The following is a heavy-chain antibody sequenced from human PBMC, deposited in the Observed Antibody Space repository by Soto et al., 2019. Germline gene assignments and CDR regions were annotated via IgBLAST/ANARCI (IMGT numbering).Heavy chain of an antibody. V-gene: IGHV4-34*01. CDR2: INHSENT. CDR1: GGSFSGYY. CDR3: ARGTQMGSYNWFDP. Sequence: QVQLQQWGAGLLKPSETLSLTCAVYGGSFSGYYWSWIRQPPGKGLEWIGEINHSENTKYSPSLKSRVTVSTDTSKNQFSLKLNSVTDADTAVYYCARGTQMGSYNWFDPWGQGTLVTVSS. D-gene: IGHD3-16*01. J-gene: IGHJ5*02.